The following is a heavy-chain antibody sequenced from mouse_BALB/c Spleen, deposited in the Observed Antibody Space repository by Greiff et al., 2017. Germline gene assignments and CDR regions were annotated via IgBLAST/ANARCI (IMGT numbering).Heavy chain of an antibody. CDR3: TRWRLRDYYAMDY. D-gene: IGHD2-4*01. V-gene: IGHV1S81*02. CDR1: GYNFTSYY. Sequence: VQLQQSGAELVKPGASVKLSCKASGYNFTSYYMYWVKQRPGQGLEWIGEINPSNGGTNFNEKFKSKATLTVDKSSSTAYMQLSSLTSEDSAVYDCTRWRLRDYYAMDYWGQGTSVTVSS. J-gene: IGHJ4*01. CDR2: INPSNGGT.